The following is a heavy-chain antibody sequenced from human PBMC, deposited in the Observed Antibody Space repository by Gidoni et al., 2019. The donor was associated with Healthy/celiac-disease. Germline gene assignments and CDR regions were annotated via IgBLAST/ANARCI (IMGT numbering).Heavy chain of an antibody. CDR1: GFTFDDYA. CDR3: RASSSYFDY. D-gene: IGHD6-6*01. J-gene: IGHJ4*02. CDR2: ISWNSGSI. V-gene: IGHV3-9*01. Sequence: EVQLVESGGGLVQPGRSLRLSCAASGFTFDDYAMHWVRQAPGKGLEWVSGISWNSGSIGYADSVKGRFTISRDNAKNSLYLQMNSLRAEDTALYYCRASSSYFDYWGQGTLVTVSS.